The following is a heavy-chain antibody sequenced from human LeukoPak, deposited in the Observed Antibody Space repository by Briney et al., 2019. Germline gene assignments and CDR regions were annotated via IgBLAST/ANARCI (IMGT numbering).Heavy chain of an antibody. V-gene: IGHV4-34*01. D-gene: IGHD3-10*01. CDR2: INHSGST. CDR3: ARGKTRPTNHYGSGSKTSRGGWFDP. Sequence: PSETLSLTCAVYGGSFSGYYWSWIRQPPGKGLEWIGEINHSGSTNYNPSLKSRVTISVDTSKNQFSLKLSSVTAADTAVYYCARGKTRPTNHYGSGSKTSRGGWFDPWGQGTLVTVSS. J-gene: IGHJ5*02. CDR1: GGSFSGYY.